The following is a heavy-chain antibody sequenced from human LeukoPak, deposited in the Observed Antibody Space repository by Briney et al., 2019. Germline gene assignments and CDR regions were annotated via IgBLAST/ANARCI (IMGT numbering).Heavy chain of an antibody. Sequence: ASVKISCKVSGYTFTDYYMHWVQQPPGKRLEWMGLVDPEDGETIYAEKFQGRVTITADMSTDTAHMELSSLRSEDTAVYYCATARIMITFGGAAPRQDNDYWGQGTLVTVSS. CDR1: GYTFTDYY. CDR2: VDPEDGET. J-gene: IGHJ4*02. D-gene: IGHD3-16*01. V-gene: IGHV1-69-2*01. CDR3: ATARIMITFGGAAPRQDNDY.